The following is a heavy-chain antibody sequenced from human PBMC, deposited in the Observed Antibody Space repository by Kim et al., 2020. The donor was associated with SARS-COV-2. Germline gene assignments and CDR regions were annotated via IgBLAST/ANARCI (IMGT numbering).Heavy chain of an antibody. CDR2: IGTAGDT. J-gene: IGHJ3*02. V-gene: IGHV3-13*01. CDR3: ARRAYYDSSNDAFDI. D-gene: IGHD3-22*01. Sequence: GGSLRLSCAASGFTFSSYDMHWVRQATGKGLEWVSAIGTAGDTYYPGSVKGRFTISRENAKNSLYLQMNSLRAGDTAVYYCARRAYYDSSNDAFDIWGQGTMVTVSS. CDR1: GFTFSSYD.